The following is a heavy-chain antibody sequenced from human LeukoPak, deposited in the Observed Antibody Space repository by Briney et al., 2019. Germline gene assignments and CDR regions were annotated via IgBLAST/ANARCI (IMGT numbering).Heavy chain of an antibody. CDR3: ATAPFWAAAGSYYFDY. CDR1: GYTLTELS. CDR2: FDPEDGET. J-gene: IGHJ4*02. V-gene: IGHV1-24*01. D-gene: IGHD6-13*01. Sequence: RASVKVSCKVSGYTLTELSMHWVRQAPGKGLEWMGGFDPEDGETIYAQKFQGRVTMTEDTSTDTAYMELSSLRSEDTAVYYCATAPFWAAAGSYYFDYWGQGTLVTVSS.